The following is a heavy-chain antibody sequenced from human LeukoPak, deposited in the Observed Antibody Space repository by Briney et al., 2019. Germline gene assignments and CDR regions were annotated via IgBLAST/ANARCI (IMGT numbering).Heavy chain of an antibody. CDR2: IYPGDSDT. J-gene: IGHJ4*02. Sequence: GESLKISCQGSGSSFTSYWIGWVRPLPGKGLEWMGIIYPGDSDTRYSPSFQGQVTISADKSISTAYLQWSSLKASDTAMYYCARLVVPAAISAFFDYWGQGTLVTVSS. CDR3: ARLVVPAAISAFFDY. D-gene: IGHD2-2*01. CDR1: GSSFTSYW. V-gene: IGHV5-51*01.